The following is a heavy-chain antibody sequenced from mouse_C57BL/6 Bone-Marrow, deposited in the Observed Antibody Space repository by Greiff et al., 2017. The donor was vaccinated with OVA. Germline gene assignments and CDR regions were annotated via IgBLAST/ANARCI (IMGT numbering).Heavy chain of an antibody. CDR3: ARRNYYGDYFDY. CDR2: ISNLAYSI. Sequence: VQLKESGGGLVQPGGSLKLSCAASGFTFSDYGMAWVRQAPRKGPEWVAFISNLAYSIYYADTVTGRFTISRENAKNTLYLEMSSLRSEDTAMYYCARRNYYGDYFDYWGQGTTLTVSS. J-gene: IGHJ2*01. D-gene: IGHD1-1*01. CDR1: GFTFSDYG. V-gene: IGHV5-15*01.